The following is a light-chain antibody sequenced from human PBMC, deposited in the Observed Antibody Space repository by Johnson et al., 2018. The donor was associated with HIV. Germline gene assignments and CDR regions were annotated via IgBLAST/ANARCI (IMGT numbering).Light chain of an antibody. CDR3: GTLDSSLSSYV. CDR1: SSNIGRNY. CDR2: DNN. J-gene: IGLJ1*01. Sequence: QSMLTQPPSVSAAPGQKVTISCSGSSSNIGRNYVSWYQQLPGTAPKLLIFDNNKRPSGIPDRFSASKSGTSATLGITGLPTGDEADYYCGTLDSSLSSYVFGTWTQVTVL. V-gene: IGLV1-51*01.